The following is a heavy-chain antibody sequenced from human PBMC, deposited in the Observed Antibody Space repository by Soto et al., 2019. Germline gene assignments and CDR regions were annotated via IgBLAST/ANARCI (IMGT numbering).Heavy chain of an antibody. CDR2: TYYRSNWRH. J-gene: IGHJ4*02. V-gene: IGHV6-1*01. Sequence: SQTLLLTCAISGGGVSSNTAAWNWIRSSPSRGLEWLGRTYYRSNWRHDYAVSVKSRITVNPDTSKNHFSLQLNSVTPDDTAVYYCARGVAGSGFDLWGQGTLVTVSS. CDR1: GGGVSSNTAA. CDR3: ARGVAGSGFDL. D-gene: IGHD6-19*01.